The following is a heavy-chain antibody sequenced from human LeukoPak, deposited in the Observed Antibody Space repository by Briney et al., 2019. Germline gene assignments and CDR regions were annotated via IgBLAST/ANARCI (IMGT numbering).Heavy chain of an antibody. J-gene: IGHJ4*02. D-gene: IGHD3-3*01. CDR2: IYYSGST. Sequence: PSETLSLTCTVSGGSISSYYWSWIRQPPGKGLGWIGYIYYSGSTNYNPSLKSRVTISVDTSKNQFSLKLSSVTAADTAVYYCARGVKLYDFWSGYPAHPHFDYWGQGTLVTVSS. V-gene: IGHV4-59*01. CDR1: GGSISSYY. CDR3: ARGVKLYDFWSGYPAHPHFDY.